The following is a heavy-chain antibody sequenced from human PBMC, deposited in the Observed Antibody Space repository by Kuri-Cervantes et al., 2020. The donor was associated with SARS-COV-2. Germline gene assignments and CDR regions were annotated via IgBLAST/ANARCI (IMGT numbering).Heavy chain of an antibody. Sequence: GESLKISCAASGFTFSSYSMNWVRQAPGKGLEWVSSLSSSSSYIYYADSVKGRFTISRDNAKNSLYLQMNSLRAEDTAVYYCARGGYSSSWYSDYWGQGTLVTVSS. J-gene: IGHJ4*02. CDR1: GFTFSSYS. V-gene: IGHV3-21*01. CDR3: ARGGYSSSWYSDY. CDR2: LSSSSSYI. D-gene: IGHD6-13*01.